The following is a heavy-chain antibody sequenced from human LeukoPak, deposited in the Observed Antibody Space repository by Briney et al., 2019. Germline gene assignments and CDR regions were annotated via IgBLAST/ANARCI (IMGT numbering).Heavy chain of an antibody. J-gene: IGHJ4*02. V-gene: IGHV3-30*04. D-gene: IGHD3-10*01. Sequence: RSLRLSCAASGFTFNTYPMYWVRQAPGKGLEWVALISNDGNNKHYADSVKGRFTVSRDNSNNALSLQMNGLRTEDTAVYYCARPDDSESYYRANHYWGRGTLVTVSP. CDR2: ISNDGNNK. CDR1: GFTFNTYP. CDR3: ARPDDSESYYRANHY.